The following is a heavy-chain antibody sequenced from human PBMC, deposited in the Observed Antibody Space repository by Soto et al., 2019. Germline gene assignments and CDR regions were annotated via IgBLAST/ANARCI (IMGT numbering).Heavy chain of an antibody. CDR2: IYPSDSDI. CDR3: ARRAGVMVPFDY. V-gene: IGHV5-51*01. D-gene: IGHD3-16*01. CDR1: GYTFTTYW. J-gene: IGHJ4*02. Sequence: PGESLKISCKTSGYTFTTYWVGWVRQRPGEGLEWMGIIYPSDSDIRYSPSFQGHVMFSVDKSLETAYLEWTSLKTSDTAVYFCARRAGVMVPFDYWGQGTQVTV.